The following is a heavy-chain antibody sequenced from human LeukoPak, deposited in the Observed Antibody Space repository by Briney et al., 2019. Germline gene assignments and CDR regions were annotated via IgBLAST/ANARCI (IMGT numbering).Heavy chain of an antibody. CDR2: ISYDGSNK. Sequence: GGSLRLSCAASGFTFSSYAMHWVRQAPGKGLEWVAVISYDGSNKYYTDSVKGRFTISRDNSKNTLYLQMNSLRAEDTAVYYCARDRASGSYYTHAFDIWGQGTMVTVSS. J-gene: IGHJ3*02. CDR1: GFTFSSYA. V-gene: IGHV3-30-3*01. D-gene: IGHD1-26*01. CDR3: ARDRASGSYYTHAFDI.